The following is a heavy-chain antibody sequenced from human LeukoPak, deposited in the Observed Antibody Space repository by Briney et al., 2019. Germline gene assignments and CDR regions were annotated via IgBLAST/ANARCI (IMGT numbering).Heavy chain of an antibody. D-gene: IGHD2-2*01. V-gene: IGHV3-21*01. CDR1: GFTFSSYA. J-gene: IGHJ4*02. CDR2: ISSSSSYI. Sequence: GGSLRLSCAASGFTFSSYAMHWVRQAPGKGLEWVSSISSSSSYIYYADSVKGRFTISRDNAKNSLYLQMNSLRAEDTAVYYCARTGFYCSSTSCFDYWGQGTLVTVSS. CDR3: ARTGFYCSSTSCFDY.